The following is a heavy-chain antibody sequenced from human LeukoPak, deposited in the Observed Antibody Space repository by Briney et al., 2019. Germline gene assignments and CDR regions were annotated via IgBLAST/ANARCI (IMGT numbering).Heavy chain of an antibody. CDR2: IYYSGTT. J-gene: IGHJ5*02. D-gene: IGHD3-22*01. CDR3: ARDQNYYDGSGFSTWFDP. Sequence: SETLSLTCTVSGGSITSYYWSWLRQPPGKGLEWLGCIYYSGTTNHNPSLKSRVIISLDTSKSQFSLKLSSVTAADTAVYYCARDQNYYDGSGFSTWFDPWGQGTLVTVSS. V-gene: IGHV4-59*01. CDR1: GGSITSYY.